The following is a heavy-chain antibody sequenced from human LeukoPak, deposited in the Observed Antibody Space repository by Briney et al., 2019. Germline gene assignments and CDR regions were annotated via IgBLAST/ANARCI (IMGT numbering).Heavy chain of an antibody. CDR1: GYTFTSCG. D-gene: IGHD6-6*01. CDR3: ASCTSSSSGYCFDY. Sequence: ASVTVSLTCSGYTFTSCGISWVRQAPGQGLEWMGWISAYNGNTNNAHKLQGRVTSTTDTSTSTAYVELRSLRSDDTAVYYCASCTSSSSGYCFDYWGQGTLVTVSS. CDR2: ISAYNGNT. V-gene: IGHV1-18*01. J-gene: IGHJ4*02.